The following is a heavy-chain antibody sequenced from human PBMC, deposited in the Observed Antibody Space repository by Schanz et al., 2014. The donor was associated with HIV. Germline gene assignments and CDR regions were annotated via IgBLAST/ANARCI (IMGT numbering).Heavy chain of an antibody. CDR1: GGRFSSYA. J-gene: IGHJ4*02. D-gene: IGHD5-12*01. V-gene: IGHV1-69*01. CDR2: IVPIFGTP. Sequence: QVQLVQSGAEVQKPGSSVKVSCESSGGRFSSYAINWVRQAPGQGLEWMGGIVPIFGTPNYAQNFQGRVTITADESASTAYMELSGLTSGDTAVYYCASDPPQNGYNSLDYWGQGTLVTVSS. CDR3: ASDPPQNGYNSLDY.